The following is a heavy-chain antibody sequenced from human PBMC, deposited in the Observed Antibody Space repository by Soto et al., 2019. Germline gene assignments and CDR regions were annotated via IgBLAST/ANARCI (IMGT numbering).Heavy chain of an antibody. CDR2: SRDKPQGYST. CDR1: GFTLSDHY. D-gene: IGHD3-22*01. CDR3: VRATYFSDSSGYIRCLDY. V-gene: IGHV3-72*01. J-gene: IGHJ4*02. Sequence: EVQLVESGGGLVQPGGSLRLSCAGSGFTLSDHYIDWVRQAPGKGLEWVGRSRDKPQGYSTTYAASVKGRFTASRDESKNSAYLQMNSLKTEDTAVYHCVRATYFSDSSGYIRCLDYWGQGTLVTVSS.